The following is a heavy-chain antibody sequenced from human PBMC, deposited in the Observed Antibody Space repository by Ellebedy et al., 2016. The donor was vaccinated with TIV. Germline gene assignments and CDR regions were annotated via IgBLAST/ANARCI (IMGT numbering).Heavy chain of an antibody. V-gene: IGHV3-7*01. CDR2: INQDGGEK. Sequence: PGGSLRLSCAASGFTFSRHWMSWVRQGPGKGLEWVANINQDGGEKNYVDSVRGRFTISRDNAKNSLYLQMNSLRAEDTAVYYCARLAGAPCQCAFDLWGQGTMVTVSS. CDR1: GFTFSRHW. D-gene: IGHD4/OR15-4a*01. CDR3: ARLAGAPCQCAFDL. J-gene: IGHJ3*01.